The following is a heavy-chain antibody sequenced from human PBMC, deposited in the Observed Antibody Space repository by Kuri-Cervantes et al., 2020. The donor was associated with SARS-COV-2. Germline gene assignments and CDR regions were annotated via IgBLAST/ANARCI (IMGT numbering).Heavy chain of an antibody. CDR2: ISYDGSNK. Sequence: GGSLRLSCAASGFTFSSYAMHWVRQAPGKGLEWVAVISYDGSNKYYADSVKGRFTISRDNSKNTLYLQMNSLRAEDTAVYYCARVTYDFLMDVWGTGTTVTVSS. J-gene: IGHJ6*03. CDR3: ARVTYDFLMDV. CDR1: GFTFSSYA. D-gene: IGHD3-3*01. V-gene: IGHV3-30*04.